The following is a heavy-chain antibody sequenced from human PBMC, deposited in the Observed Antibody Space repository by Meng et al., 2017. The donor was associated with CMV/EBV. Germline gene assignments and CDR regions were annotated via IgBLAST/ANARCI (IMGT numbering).Heavy chain of an antibody. CDR1: GGSFSGYY. Sequence: QVQHQQWGGGLLNASQTRSLTCAVYGGSFSGYYWSWIRQPPGKGLEWIGEINHSGSTNYNPSLKSRVTISVDTSKNQFSLKLSSVTAADTAVYYCARGSRRLPRFNWFDPWGQGTLVTVSS. CDR2: INHSGST. CDR3: ARGSRRLPRFNWFDP. J-gene: IGHJ5*02. V-gene: IGHV4-34*01. D-gene: IGHD3-3*01.